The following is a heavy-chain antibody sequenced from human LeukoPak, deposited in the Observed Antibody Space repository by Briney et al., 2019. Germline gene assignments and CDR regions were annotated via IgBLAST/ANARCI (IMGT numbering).Heavy chain of an antibody. D-gene: IGHD5-12*01. J-gene: IGHJ4*02. Sequence: ASVKVSCKASGYTFTSYGITWVRRAHGQGLEWLGWIRVYNGNTNYAKNFQDRVTMTTDTSTNTAYMELSSLRFDDTAVYYCATGGWLSWYYFDYWGQGTLVTVSS. CDR3: ATGGWLSWYYFDY. CDR1: GYTFTSYG. V-gene: IGHV1-18*01. CDR2: IRVYNGNT.